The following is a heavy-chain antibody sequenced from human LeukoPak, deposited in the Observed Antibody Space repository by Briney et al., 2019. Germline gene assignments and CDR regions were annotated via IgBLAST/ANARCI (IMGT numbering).Heavy chain of an antibody. CDR2: ISSSSSYI. D-gene: IGHD3-22*01. V-gene: IGHV3-21*04. Sequence: GGSLRLSCAASGFTFSSYSMNWVRQAPGKGLEWVSSISSSSSYIYYADSVKGRFTISRDNSKNTLYLQMNSLRAEDTAVFYCAKDKTFYYDKSGFYYFDYWGQGTLVTVSS. J-gene: IGHJ4*02. CDR3: AKDKTFYYDKSGFYYFDY. CDR1: GFTFSSYS.